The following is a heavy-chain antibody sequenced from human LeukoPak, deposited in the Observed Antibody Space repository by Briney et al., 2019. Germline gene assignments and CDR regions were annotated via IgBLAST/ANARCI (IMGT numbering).Heavy chain of an antibody. Sequence: PGGSLRLSCAASGFTFSSSAMSWVRQAPGKGLEWVSAISNNGGYTYYADSVQGRFTISRDNSKSTLCLQMNSLRAEDTAVYYCAKGLHGGVGYGVDVWGQGTTVSVSS. J-gene: IGHJ6*02. V-gene: IGHV3-23*01. D-gene: IGHD3-16*01. CDR2: ISNNGGYT. CDR3: AKGLHGGVGYGVDV. CDR1: GFTFSSSA.